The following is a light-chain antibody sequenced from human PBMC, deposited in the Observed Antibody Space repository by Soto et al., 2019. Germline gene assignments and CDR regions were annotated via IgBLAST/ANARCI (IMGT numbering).Light chain of an antibody. J-gene: IGKJ5*01. CDR2: KAS. CDR1: QSISSL. CDR3: QQYNSYPLT. Sequence: DIQMTQSPSTLSASVGDRVTITCRASQSISSLLAWYQQKPGRAPTLLIYKASTLDSGVPSRFSGSGSGTEFTLTISSLQPDDFATYYCQQYNSYPLTFGQGTRLEIK. V-gene: IGKV1-5*03.